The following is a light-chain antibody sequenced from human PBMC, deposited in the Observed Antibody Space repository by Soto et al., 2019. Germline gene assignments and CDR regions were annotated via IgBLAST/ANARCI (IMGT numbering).Light chain of an antibody. CDR1: SSDIGSYNH. Sequence: QSALTHPASVSGSPGQSITISCSGTSSDIGSYNHVAWYQQFPGKSPKLMIYAVSDRPSGVSDRFSGSKSGITASLTISGLQTEDEADYYCISYTDRQSYLFGTGTKGTVL. CDR3: ISYTDRQSYL. CDR2: AVS. J-gene: IGLJ1*01. V-gene: IGLV2-14*03.